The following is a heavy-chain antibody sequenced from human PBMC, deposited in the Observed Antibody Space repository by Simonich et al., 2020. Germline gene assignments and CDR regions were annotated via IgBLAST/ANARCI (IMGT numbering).Heavy chain of an antibody. CDR1: GYTFTGYY. Sequence: QVQLVQSGAEVKKPGASVKVSCKASGYTFTGYYMHWLRQAPGQGLEWMGWINTNGGGTNDAQKFQGRVTKTRDTSISKAYMELSRLRSDDTAVYYCARGRLTGDKGAFDIWGQGTMVTVSS. CDR2: INTNGGGT. J-gene: IGHJ3*02. CDR3: ARGRLTGDKGAFDI. V-gene: IGHV1-2*02. D-gene: IGHD7-27*01.